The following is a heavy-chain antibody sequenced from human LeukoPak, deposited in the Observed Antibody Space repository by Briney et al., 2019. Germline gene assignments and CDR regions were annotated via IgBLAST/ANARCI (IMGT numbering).Heavy chain of an antibody. Sequence: ASVKVSCKASGYTFTSYGISWVRQAPGQGLEWMGWISAYNGNTNYAQKLQGRVTMTTDTSTSTAYMELRSLRSDDTAVYYCARGTPLYCSGGSCYFDYWGQGTLVTVSS. CDR1: GYTFTSYG. J-gene: IGHJ4*02. D-gene: IGHD2-15*01. CDR2: ISAYNGNT. CDR3: ARGTPLYCSGGSCYFDY. V-gene: IGHV1-18*01.